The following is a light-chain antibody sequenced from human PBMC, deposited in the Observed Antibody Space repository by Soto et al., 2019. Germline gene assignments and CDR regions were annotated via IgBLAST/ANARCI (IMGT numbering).Light chain of an antibody. V-gene: IGKV3-15*01. CDR1: QSVSSY. CDR3: QKYNNWPYT. Sequence: EIVMTQSPDTLYVSPGERDTLSCRASQSVSSYLAWYQQKPGQAPRLLIFGASTRATGIPARFSGSGSGTDFTLTISSLQSEDFAVYHCQKYNNWPYTFGQRDHAGDQT. J-gene: IGKJ2*01. CDR2: GAS.